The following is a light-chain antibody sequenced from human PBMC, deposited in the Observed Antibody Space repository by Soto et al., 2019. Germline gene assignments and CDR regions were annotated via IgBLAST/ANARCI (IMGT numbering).Light chain of an antibody. CDR1: SSDIGGYNS. CDR3: SSFTDGNNLV. CDR2: DVT. V-gene: IGLV2-8*01. J-gene: IGLJ1*01. Sequence: QSVRTHSPSASWSPGHSVTISCTGTSSDIGGYNSVSWYQQHPGKAPKVMIYDVTKRPSGVPDRFSGSKSGNTASLTVSALQAEDEADYYCSSFTDGNNLVFGTGTKVNV.